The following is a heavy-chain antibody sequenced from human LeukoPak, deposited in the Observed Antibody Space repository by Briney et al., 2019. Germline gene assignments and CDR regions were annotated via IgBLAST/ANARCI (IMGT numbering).Heavy chain of an antibody. Sequence: GGSLRLSCAPFGFTFSAYTMNWVRQAPGEGLDWVSSISSDSRYILYADSLKGRFTISRDNAKNSLYLQMNSLRAEDTAVYYCARESYGDYRSPFDYWGQGTLVTVSS. J-gene: IGHJ4*02. V-gene: IGHV3-21*01. D-gene: IGHD4-17*01. CDR3: ARESYGDYRSPFDY. CDR2: ISSDSRYI. CDR1: GFTFSAYT.